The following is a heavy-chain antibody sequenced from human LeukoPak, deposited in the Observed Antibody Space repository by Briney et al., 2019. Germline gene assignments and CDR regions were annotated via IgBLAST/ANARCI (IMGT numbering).Heavy chain of an antibody. D-gene: IGHD3-16*01. CDR2: IYYSGST. Sequence: PSETLSLTCTVSGGSISGSSYYWGWIRQPPGKGLEWIGSIYYSGSTYYNPSLKSRVTISVDTSKNQFSLKLSSVTAADTAVYYCARHAGDTATSIFGYWGQGTLVTVSS. CDR1: GGSISGSSYY. V-gene: IGHV4-39*01. J-gene: IGHJ4*02. CDR3: ARHAGDTATSIFGY.